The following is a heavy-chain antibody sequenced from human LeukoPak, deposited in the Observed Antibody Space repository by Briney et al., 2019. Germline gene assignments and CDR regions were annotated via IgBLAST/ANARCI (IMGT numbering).Heavy chain of an antibody. J-gene: IGHJ1*01. D-gene: IGHD2-21*02. V-gene: IGHV3-11*04. Sequence: GGSLRLSCAASGFTFSDYYMSWIRQAPGKGLEWVSYISSSGSTIYYADSVKGRFTISRDNSKNTLYLQMNSLRAEDTAVYYCARDPTYCGGDCYSRYFQHWGQGTLVTVSS. CDR2: ISSSGSTI. CDR1: GFTFSDYY. CDR3: ARDPTYCGGDCYSRYFQH.